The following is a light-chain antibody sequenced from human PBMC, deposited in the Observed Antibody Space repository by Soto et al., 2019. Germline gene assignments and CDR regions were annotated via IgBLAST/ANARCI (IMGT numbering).Light chain of an antibody. CDR3: QAWDNSAVV. CDR1: RLGEKF. CDR2: QSD. Sequence: SYELTQPPSVSVSPGQTASITCSGDRLGEKFVFWYQHQPGRSPLLVIFQSDKRPSGIPERFSGSTSGAAATLTISGTQAMDEAVYYCQAWDNSAVVFGGGTKLTVL. J-gene: IGLJ2*01. V-gene: IGLV3-1*01.